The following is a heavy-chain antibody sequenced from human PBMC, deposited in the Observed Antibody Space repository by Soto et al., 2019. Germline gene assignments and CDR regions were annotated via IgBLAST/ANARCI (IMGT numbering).Heavy chain of an antibody. V-gene: IGHV4-38-2*01. CDR3: ARANYYDSSGYYYYFDY. D-gene: IGHD3-22*01. Sequence: PSETLSLTCAVSGYSISSGYYWGWIRQPPGKGLEWIGSIYHSGSTYYNPSLKSRVTISVDTSKNQFSLKLSSVTAADTAVYYCARANYYDSSGYYYYFDYGGQGTLVTVSS. J-gene: IGHJ4*02. CDR1: GYSISSGYY. CDR2: IYHSGST.